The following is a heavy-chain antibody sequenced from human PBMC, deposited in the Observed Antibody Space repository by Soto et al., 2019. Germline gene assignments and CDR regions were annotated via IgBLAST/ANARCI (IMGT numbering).Heavy chain of an antibody. CDR3: ARWDAGVAENCSGGSCYFAGYYYYGMDV. CDR2: MNPNSGNT. CDR1: GYTFTSYD. J-gene: IGHJ6*02. V-gene: IGHV1-8*01. D-gene: IGHD2-15*01. Sequence: QVQLVQSGAEVKKPGASVKVSCKASGYTFTSYDINWVRQATGQGLEWMGWMNPNSGNTGYAQKFQGRVTMTRNTSISTADMELSSLRSEDTAVYYCARWDAGVAENCSGGSCYFAGYYYYGMDVWGQGTTVTVSS.